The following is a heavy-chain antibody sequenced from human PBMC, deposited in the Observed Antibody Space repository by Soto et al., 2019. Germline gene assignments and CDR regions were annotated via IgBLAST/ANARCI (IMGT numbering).Heavy chain of an antibody. CDR3: VKSKGYGGNEYFQH. CDR1: GFTFSSYA. V-gene: IGHV3-64D*06. CDR2: ISSNGGST. D-gene: IGHD2-15*01. Sequence: EVQLVESGGGLVQPGGSLRLFWSASGFTFSSYAMHWVRQAPGKGLEYVSAISSNGGSTYYADSVKGRFTISRDNSKNTLYLQMSSLRAEDTAVYYCVKSKGYGGNEYFQHWGQGTLVTVSS. J-gene: IGHJ1*01.